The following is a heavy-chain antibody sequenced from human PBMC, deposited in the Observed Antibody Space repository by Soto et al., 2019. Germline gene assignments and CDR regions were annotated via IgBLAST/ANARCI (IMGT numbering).Heavy chain of an antibody. D-gene: IGHD3-3*02. CDR2: IYYSGST. V-gene: IGHV4-39*01. J-gene: IGHJ5*02. CDR3: ASPKIAFYNWFDP. CDR1: GGSISSSSYY. Sequence: QLQLQESGPGLVKPSETLSLTCTVSGGSISSSSYYWGWIRQPPVKWLEWIGSIYYSGSTYDNPSLKSRVTISVATSKTRFSLQLSSVTAAATAVYYCASPKIAFYNWFDPWGQGTLVTVSS.